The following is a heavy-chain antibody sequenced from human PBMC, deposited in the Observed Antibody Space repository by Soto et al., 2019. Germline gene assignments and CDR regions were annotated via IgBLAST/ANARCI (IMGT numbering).Heavy chain of an antibody. D-gene: IGHD6-19*01. Sequence: GGSLRLSCAASGFTFSSYGMHWVRQAPGNGLEWVAVISYDGNKRYYADSVEGRFTISRDNSKNTLFLQMNSLRVDDTAVYYCANLPTDFSGGWPGGFRGLDYWGQGTLVTVSS. V-gene: IGHV3-30*18. J-gene: IGHJ4*02. CDR1: GFTFSSYG. CDR2: ISYDGNKR. CDR3: ANLPTDFSGGWPGGFRGLDY.